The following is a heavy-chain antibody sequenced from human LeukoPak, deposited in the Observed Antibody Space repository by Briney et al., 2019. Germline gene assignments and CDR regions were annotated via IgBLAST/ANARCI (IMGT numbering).Heavy chain of an antibody. CDR3: ARETRYSGSYEVY. V-gene: IGHV1-69*04. CDR2: IIPILGIA. J-gene: IGHJ4*02. D-gene: IGHD1-26*01. Sequence: SVKVSCKASGGTFSSYTISWVRQAPGQGLEWMGRIIPILGIANYAQKFQGRVTITADKSTSAAYMELSSLRSEDTAVYYCARETRYSGSYEVYWGQGTLVTVSS. CDR1: GGTFSSYT.